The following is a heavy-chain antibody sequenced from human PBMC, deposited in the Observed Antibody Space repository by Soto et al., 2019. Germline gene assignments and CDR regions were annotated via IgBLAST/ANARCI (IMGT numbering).Heavy chain of an antibody. CDR3: GTSGGQQLAHLLFALAY. D-gene: IGHD6-13*01. V-gene: IGHV4-59*01. CDR2: IYYSGST. J-gene: IGHJ4*02. CDR1: GGTIGSYY. Sequence: SETQSLTSTVSGGTIGSYYWSWIRQPPGKGLEWIGYIYYSGSTNYNPSLKSRVTISVDTSKNQFSLKLSSVTAADTAVYYCGTSGGQQLAHLLFALAYGGQGPLLPVSS.